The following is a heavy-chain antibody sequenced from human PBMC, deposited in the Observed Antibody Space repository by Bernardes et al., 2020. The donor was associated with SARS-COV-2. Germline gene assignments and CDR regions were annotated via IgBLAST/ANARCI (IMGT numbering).Heavy chain of an antibody. CDR2: VYNSGNS. Sequence: SETLSLTCTVSGGSLSSSSYYWGWIRQPPGKGLEWIGSVYNSGNSYHNPSLKSRATISTDTSKNQVSLRLNSMTAADTAVYYCVGSSCGIDCYIGGLRSWDYGMDVWGPGTTVTVSS. V-gene: IGHV4-39*01. J-gene: IGHJ6*02. CDR1: GGSLSSSSYY. CDR3: VGSSCGIDCYIGGLRSWDYGMDV. D-gene: IGHD2-21*02.